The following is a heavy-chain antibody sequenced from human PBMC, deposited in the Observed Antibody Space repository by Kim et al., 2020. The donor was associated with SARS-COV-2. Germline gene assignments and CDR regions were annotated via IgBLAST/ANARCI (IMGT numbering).Heavy chain of an antibody. CDR3: ARGRWGTVTTGLGY. V-gene: IGHV1-8*01. CDR2: MNPNSGNT. D-gene: IGHD4-17*01. CDR1: GYTFTSYD. J-gene: IGHJ4*02. Sequence: ASVKVSCKASGYTFTSYDINWVRQSTGQGREWMGWMNPNSGNTGYAQKFQGRVTMTRNTSISTAYMELSSLRSEDTAVYYCARGRWGTVTTGLGYWGQGTLGTVSS.